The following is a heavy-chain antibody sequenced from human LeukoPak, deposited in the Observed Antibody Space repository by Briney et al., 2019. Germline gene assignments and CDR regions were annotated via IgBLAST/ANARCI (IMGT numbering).Heavy chain of an antibody. D-gene: IGHD3-22*01. CDR3: ARGRGYYYDSSGYTLD. CDR1: GGSFSGYY. CDR2: INHSGST. V-gene: IGHV4-34*01. Sequence: SETLSLTCAVYGGSFSGYYWSWVRQPPGKGLEWIGEINHSGSTNYNPSLKSRVTISVDTSKNQFSLKLSSVTAADTAVYYCARGRGYYYDSSGYTLDWGQGTLVTVSS. J-gene: IGHJ4*02.